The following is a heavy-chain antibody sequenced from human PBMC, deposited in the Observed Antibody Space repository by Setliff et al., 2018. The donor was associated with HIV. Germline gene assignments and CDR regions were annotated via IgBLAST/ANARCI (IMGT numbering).Heavy chain of an antibody. V-gene: IGHV4-34*01. CDR2: INDNGST. Sequence: PSETLSLTCAVCGGSFSGYYWSWIRQPPGKGLEWIGEINDNGSTNYNPSLKSRVTISGDTSKNQFSLKLSSVTAADTAVYYCARDFKRYNSPCRFDPWGQGTLVTVSS. CDR3: ARDFKRYNSPCRFDP. J-gene: IGHJ5*02. D-gene: IGHD6-13*01. CDR1: GGSFSGYY.